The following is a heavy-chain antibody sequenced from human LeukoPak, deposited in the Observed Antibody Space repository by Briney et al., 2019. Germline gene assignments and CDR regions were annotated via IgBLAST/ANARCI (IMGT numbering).Heavy chain of an antibody. CDR1: GGSISSYY. J-gene: IGHJ4*02. CDR3: ARSVLGYSYGLHIDY. CDR2: IHYRGST. Sequence: PSDTLSLTCTVSGGSISSYYWSWIRQSPGEGLEWIGYIHYRGSTNYNPSLKSRVTISVDTSKNQFSLKLSSLTAADTAVYYCARSVLGYSYGLHIDYWGQGTLVTVSS. V-gene: IGHV4-59*07. D-gene: IGHD5-18*01.